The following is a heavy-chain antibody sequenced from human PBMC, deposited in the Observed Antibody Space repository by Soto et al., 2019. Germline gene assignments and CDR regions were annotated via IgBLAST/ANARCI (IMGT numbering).Heavy chain of an antibody. V-gene: IGHV4-4*02. CDR2: IYHSGST. J-gene: IGHJ6*02. CDR3: ARDRITIFGVVLDV. CDR1: GGSISSSNW. D-gene: IGHD3-3*01. Sequence: SETLSLTCAVSGGSISSSNWWSWVRQPPGKGLEWIGEIYHSGSTNYNPSLKGRVTISVDKSKNQFSLKLSSVTAADTAVYYCARDRITIFGVVLDVWGQGTTVTVSS.